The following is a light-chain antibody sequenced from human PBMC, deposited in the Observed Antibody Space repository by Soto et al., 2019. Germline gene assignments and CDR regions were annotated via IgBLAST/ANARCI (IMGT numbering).Light chain of an antibody. CDR2: VNN. CDR1: SSNIGAGYD. Sequence: QSVLTQPPSVSGAPGQRVTISCTGSSSNIGAGYDVHWYQQLPGTAPKLLIYVNNNRPSGVPDRFSGSKSATSASLAITGLQPGDEDAYYCHSYDSSMSAVVFGGGTKVTVL. J-gene: IGLJ2*01. V-gene: IGLV1-40*01. CDR3: HSYDSSMSAVV.